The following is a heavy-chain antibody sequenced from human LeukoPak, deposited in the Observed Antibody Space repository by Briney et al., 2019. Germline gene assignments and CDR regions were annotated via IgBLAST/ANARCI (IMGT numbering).Heavy chain of an antibody. Sequence: PSETLSLTCAVYGGSFSGYYWSWIRQPPGKGLEWIGYIYYSGSTNYNPSLKSRVTISVDTSKNQFSLKLSSVTAADTAVYYCARVATVVTPDAFDIWGQGTMVTVSS. CDR1: GGSFSGYY. CDR2: IYYSGST. V-gene: IGHV4-59*01. D-gene: IGHD4-23*01. CDR3: ARVATVVTPDAFDI. J-gene: IGHJ3*02.